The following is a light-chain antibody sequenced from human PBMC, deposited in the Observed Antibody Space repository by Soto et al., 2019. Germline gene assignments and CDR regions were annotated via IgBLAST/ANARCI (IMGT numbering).Light chain of an antibody. CDR3: QQYYSTSWT. CDR1: QTISIW. J-gene: IGKJ1*01. CDR2: KAS. Sequence: DIHMTQSPSTLSASLGDIVTITCXASQTISIWLAWYQQKPWKAPKLLIYKASTLKSGVPSRFSGSGSGTEFTLTISSLQAEDVAVYYCQQYYSTSWTFGQGTKVDIK. V-gene: IGKV1-5*03.